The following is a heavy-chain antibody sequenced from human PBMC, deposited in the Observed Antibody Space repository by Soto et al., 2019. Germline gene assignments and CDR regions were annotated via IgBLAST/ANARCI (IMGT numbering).Heavy chain of an antibody. V-gene: IGHV3-15*07. CDR3: TTFYGSNY. D-gene: IGHD4-17*01. CDR1: GFSVNDAW. CDR2: IQSQADGGTT. J-gene: IGHJ4*02. Sequence: EVQRVESGGGLVKPGESLRLACAASGFSVNDAWMNWVRPAPGEGLEWVGRIQSQADGGTTDYAASMKGRFIISRDDSQNSLFLQINSLDTEETDIYFCTTFYGSNYWGQGTLVTVSS.